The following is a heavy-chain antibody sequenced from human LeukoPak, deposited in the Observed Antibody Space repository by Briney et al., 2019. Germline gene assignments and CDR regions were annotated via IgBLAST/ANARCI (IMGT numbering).Heavy chain of an antibody. CDR1: GYTFTSYY. Sequence: GASVKVSCKASGYTFTSYYMHWVRQAPGQGLEWMGIINPSGGSTSYAQKFQGRVTMTTDTSTSTAYMELRSLRSDDTAVYYCARTYCSSTSCYASDYWGQGTLVTVSS. CDR3: ARTYCSSTSCYASDY. CDR2: INPSGGST. D-gene: IGHD2-2*01. V-gene: IGHV1-46*01. J-gene: IGHJ4*02.